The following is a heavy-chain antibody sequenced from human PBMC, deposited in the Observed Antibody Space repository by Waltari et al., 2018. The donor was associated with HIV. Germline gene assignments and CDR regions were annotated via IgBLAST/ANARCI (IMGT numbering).Heavy chain of an antibody. J-gene: IGHJ4*02. CDR3: AGSHYYDSSGYYYFDY. D-gene: IGHD3-22*01. CDR1: GYSISSGYS. V-gene: IGHV4-38-2*01. CDR2: IYHSGST. Sequence: QVQLQESGPGLVKPSETLSLTCAVSGYSISSGYSWGWTRQPPGKGLEWIGSIYHSGSTYYNPSLKSRVTISVDTSKNQFSLKLSSVTAADTAVYYCAGSHYYDSSGYYYFDYWGQGTLVTVSS.